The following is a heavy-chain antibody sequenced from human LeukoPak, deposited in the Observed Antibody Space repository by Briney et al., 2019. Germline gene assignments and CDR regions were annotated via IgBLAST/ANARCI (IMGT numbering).Heavy chain of an antibody. J-gene: IGHJ4*02. V-gene: IGHV4-34*01. D-gene: IGHD3-22*01. CDR3: ARSPDSDRLDY. CDR1: GGSFSGYY. CDR2: INHSRST. Sequence: SETLSLTCAVYGGSFSGYYWSWIRQPPGKGLEWIGEINHSRSTNYNPSLKSRVTISVDTSKNQFSLKLSSVTAADTAVYYCARSPDSDRLDYWGQGTLVTVSS.